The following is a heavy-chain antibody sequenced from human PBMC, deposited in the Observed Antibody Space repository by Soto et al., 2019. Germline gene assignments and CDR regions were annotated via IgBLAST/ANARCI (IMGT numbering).Heavy chain of an antibody. Sequence: ASVKVSCKVSGYTLTELSMHWVRQAPGKGLEWMGGFDPEDGETIYAQKFQGRVTMTEDTSTDTAYMELSSLRSEDTAVDYCATFSRGYYHFIWGSYRPIDAEYFKHWGQGTLATVS. CDR2: FDPEDGET. D-gene: IGHD3-16*02. CDR3: ATFSRGYYHFIWGSYRPIDAEYFKH. J-gene: IGHJ1*01. V-gene: IGHV1-24*01. CDR1: GYTLTELS.